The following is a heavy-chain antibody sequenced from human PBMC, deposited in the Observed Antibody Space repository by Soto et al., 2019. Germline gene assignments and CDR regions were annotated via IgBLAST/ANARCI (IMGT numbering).Heavy chain of an antibody. CDR1: NYTFTYYG. CDR3: ARDYCSSPKCSRHKYFDF. J-gene: IGHJ4*02. D-gene: IGHD2-2*01. CDR2: ISAYSGYT. V-gene: IGHV1-18*04. Sequence: QVHLEQSGVEVKKPGASVKVSCKASNYTFTYYGISWVRQAPGQGLEWMGWISAYSGYTNYAQNLQGRVFMTTDTSTNTAYLELRSLRSDDTAMYYCARDYCSSPKCSRHKYFDFWGQGTLITVSS.